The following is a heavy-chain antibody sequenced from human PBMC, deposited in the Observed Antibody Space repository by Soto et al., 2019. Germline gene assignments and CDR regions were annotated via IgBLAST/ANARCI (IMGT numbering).Heavy chain of an antibody. Sequence: QITLKESGPPLVKPTQTLTLTCTFSGFSLSTSGVGVGWIRQPPGKALEWLALIYWNYDKPYSPSLKSRLTITKDPSKSQVVLTMTNMDPVDTATYYCAHISTTAAGTNWFDPWGKGTLVTVSS. V-gene: IGHV2-5*01. J-gene: IGHJ5*02. CDR3: AHISTTAAGTNWFDP. CDR2: IYWNYDK. D-gene: IGHD6-13*01. CDR1: GFSLSTSGVG.